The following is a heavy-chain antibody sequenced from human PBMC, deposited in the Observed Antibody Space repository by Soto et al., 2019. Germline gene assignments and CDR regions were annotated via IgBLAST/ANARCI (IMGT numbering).Heavy chain of an antibody. D-gene: IGHD3-22*01. CDR1: GGSISSYY. CDR2: IHYSGNT. CDR3: ASQSTGYPYYFNY. Sequence: QVQLQESGPGLVKPSETLSLTCTVSGGSISSYYWSWIRHSPGKGLEWIGYIHYSGNTNYNPSLKSRVTISVDTSKNQFALKLSSVTAADTAVYYCASQSTGYPYYFNYWGQGTLVTVSS. V-gene: IGHV4-59*08. J-gene: IGHJ4*02.